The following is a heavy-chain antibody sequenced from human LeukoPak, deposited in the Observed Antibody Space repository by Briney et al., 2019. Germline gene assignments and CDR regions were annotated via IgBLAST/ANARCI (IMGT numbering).Heavy chain of an antibody. D-gene: IGHD5-12*01. CDR3: ARQAPAILYSGYDWDFDY. J-gene: IGHJ4*02. V-gene: IGHV3-48*03. CDR1: GFTFSSYE. CDR2: ISSSGSTI. Sequence: GGSLRLSCAASGFTFSSYEMNWVRQAPGKGLEWVSYISSSGSTIYYADSVKGRFTISRDNAKNSLYLQMTSLRAEDTAVYYCARQAPAILYSGYDWDFDYWGQGTLVTVSS.